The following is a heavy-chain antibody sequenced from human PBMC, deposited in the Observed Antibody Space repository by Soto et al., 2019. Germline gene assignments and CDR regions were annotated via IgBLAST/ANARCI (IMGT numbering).Heavy chain of an antibody. V-gene: IGHV1-8*01. CDR1: GYTFTSYD. Sequence: QVQLVQSGAEVKKPGASVKVSCEASGYTFTSYDINWVRQATGQGLEWMGWMNPNSGNTGYAQKFQGRVTMTRNTSISTAYMELSSLRSEDTAVYYCARGYDFWSGYYTGAYYYYYGMDVWGQGTTVTVSS. D-gene: IGHD3-3*01. CDR2: MNPNSGNT. CDR3: ARGYDFWSGYYTGAYYYYYGMDV. J-gene: IGHJ6*02.